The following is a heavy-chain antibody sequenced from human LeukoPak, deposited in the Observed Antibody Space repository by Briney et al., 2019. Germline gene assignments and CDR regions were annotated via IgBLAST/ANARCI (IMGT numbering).Heavy chain of an antibody. CDR3: ARVDVDTAMVSFDY. D-gene: IGHD5-18*01. CDR1: GGSISSYY. Sequence: SETLSLTCTVSGGSISSYYWSWIRQPPGKGLEWIGYIYHSGSTYYNPSLKSRVTISVDRSKNQFSLKLSSVTAADTAVYYCARVDVDTAMVSFDYWGQGTLVTVSS. CDR2: IYHSGST. J-gene: IGHJ4*02. V-gene: IGHV4-59*12.